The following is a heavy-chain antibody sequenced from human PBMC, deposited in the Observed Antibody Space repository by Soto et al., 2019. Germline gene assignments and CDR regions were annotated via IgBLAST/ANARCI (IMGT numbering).Heavy chain of an antibody. CDR3: ARAPPGDYPDY. CDR1: GFTLSSYW. Sequence: GGSLRLSCAASGFTLSSYWMSWVRQAPGKGLEWVANIKQDGSEKYYVDSVKGRFTISRDNAKNSLYLQMNSLRAEDTAVYYCARAPPGDYPDYWCQGTLVTVSS. D-gene: IGHD4-17*01. J-gene: IGHJ4*02. CDR2: IKQDGSEK. V-gene: IGHV3-7*01.